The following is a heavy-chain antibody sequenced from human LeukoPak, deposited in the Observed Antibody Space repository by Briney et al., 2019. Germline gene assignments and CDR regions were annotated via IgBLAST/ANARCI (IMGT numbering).Heavy chain of an antibody. CDR3: SASGQSYYGMDV. CDR2: ISGSGGST. V-gene: IGHV3-23*01. J-gene: IGHJ6*02. Sequence: PGGSLRLSCAASGFTFSSYAMSWVRQAPGKGLEWVSAISGSGGSTYYADSVKGRFTISRDNSKNTLYLQMNSLRAEDTAVYYCSASGQSYYGMDVWGQGTTVTVSS. D-gene: IGHD3-10*01. CDR1: GFTFSSYA.